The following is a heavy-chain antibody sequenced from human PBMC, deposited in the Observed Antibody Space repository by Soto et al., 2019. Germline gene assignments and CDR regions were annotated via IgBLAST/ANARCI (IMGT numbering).Heavy chain of an antibody. Sequence: ASVKVSCKXSGYAFTGYYIHWVRQAPGQGLEWMGWINPNSGDTNYAQKFQGRVTMTRDTSFSTAYMELSSLRSDDTAVYYCATRYSYVHFWGQGTLVTVSS. CDR3: ATRYSYVHF. D-gene: IGHD5-18*01. CDR2: INPNSGDT. V-gene: IGHV1-2*02. J-gene: IGHJ4*02. CDR1: GYAFTGYY.